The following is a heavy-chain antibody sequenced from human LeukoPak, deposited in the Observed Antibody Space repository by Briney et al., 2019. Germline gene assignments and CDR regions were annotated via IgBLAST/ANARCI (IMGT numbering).Heavy chain of an antibody. CDR3: ARAPYSSSSWGSHSDY. CDR2: TYTSGST. J-gene: IGHJ4*02. V-gene: IGHV4-4*07. CDR1: GGSISSYY. D-gene: IGHD6-6*01. Sequence: SETLSLTCTVSGGSISSYYWSWIRQPAGKGLEWIGRTYTSGSTNYNPSLKSRVTMSVDTSKNQFSLKLSSVTAADTAVYYCARAPYSSSSWGSHSDYWGQGTLVTVSS.